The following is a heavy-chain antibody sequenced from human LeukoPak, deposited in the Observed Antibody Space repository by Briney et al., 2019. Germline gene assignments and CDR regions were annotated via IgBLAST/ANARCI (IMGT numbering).Heavy chain of an antibody. Sequence: ASVKVSCKASGYTFTSYGISWVRQAPGQGLEWMGWISAYNGNTNYAQKLQGRATMTTDTSTSTAYMELRSLRSDDTAVYYCARVLVVLGWDAFDIWGQGTMVTVSS. CDR3: ARVLVVLGWDAFDI. D-gene: IGHD2-8*02. J-gene: IGHJ3*02. CDR2: ISAYNGNT. V-gene: IGHV1-18*01. CDR1: GYTFTSYG.